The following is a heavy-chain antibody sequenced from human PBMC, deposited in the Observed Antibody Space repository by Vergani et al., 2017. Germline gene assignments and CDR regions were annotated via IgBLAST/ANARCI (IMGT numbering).Heavy chain of an antibody. CDR1: GFTFSDHY. CDR3: ASNPLEYSSGWYNYYYYMDV. D-gene: IGHD6-19*01. Sequence: QVQLVESGGGLVKPGGSLRLSCAASGFTFSDHYMSWVRQAPGKGLEWISYMSSGDSIYYADSVKGRFTVSRDNTKNTLYLQMNSLRAEDTAVYYCASNPLEYSSGWYNYYYYMDVWGKGTTVTVSS. V-gene: IGHV3-11*04. J-gene: IGHJ6*03. CDR2: MSSGDSI.